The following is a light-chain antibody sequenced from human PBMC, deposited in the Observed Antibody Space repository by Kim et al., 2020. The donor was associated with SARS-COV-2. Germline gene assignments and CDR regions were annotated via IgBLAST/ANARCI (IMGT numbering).Light chain of an antibody. CDR3: SAWDSSLSAWV. CDR1: SNNVGNQG. Sequence: QTATLTCTGNSNNVGNQGAAWLQQHQSHPPKLLSYRNNNRPSGISERLSASRSGNTASLTITGLRPEDEADYYCSAWDSSLSAWVFGGGTQLTVL. V-gene: IGLV10-54*01. CDR2: RNN. J-gene: IGLJ3*02.